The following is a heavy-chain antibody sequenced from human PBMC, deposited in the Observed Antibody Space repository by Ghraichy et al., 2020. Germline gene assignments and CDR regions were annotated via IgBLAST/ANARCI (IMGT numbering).Heavy chain of an antibody. V-gene: IGHV3-23*01. CDR1: GFTFSSYA. CDR2: VSSSGSGS. J-gene: IGHJ4*02. CDR3: AKRALNYGGHFDS. Sequence: GESLNISCAASGFTFSSYAMSWVRQAPGKGLEWVSAVSSSGSGSDYADSVKGRFTISRDNSKNTVYLQMNSLRAEDTAVYYCAKRALNYGGHFDSWGQGTLVTVSS. D-gene: IGHD4-23*01.